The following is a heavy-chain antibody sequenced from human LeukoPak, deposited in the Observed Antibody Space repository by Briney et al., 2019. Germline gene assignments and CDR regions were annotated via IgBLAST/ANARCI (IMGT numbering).Heavy chain of an antibody. V-gene: IGHV3-21*01. CDR1: GFTFSSYE. CDR3: ARGVDFWSGYYNEGFDY. D-gene: IGHD3-3*01. CDR2: ISSSSSYI. Sequence: GGSLRLSCAASGFTFSSYEMNWVRQAPGKGLEWVSSISSSSSYIYYADSVKGRFTISRDNAKNSLYLQMNSLRAEDTAVYYCARGVDFWSGYYNEGFDYWGQGTLVTVSS. J-gene: IGHJ4*02.